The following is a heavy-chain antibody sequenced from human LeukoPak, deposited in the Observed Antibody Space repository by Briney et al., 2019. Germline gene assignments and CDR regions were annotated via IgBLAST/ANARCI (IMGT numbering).Heavy chain of an antibody. CDR1: GGSFGSYY. CDR3: ARGVDYSDWFDS. D-gene: IGHD4-11*01. V-gene: IGHV4-34*01. Sequence: SDTLSLTCSVNGGSFGSYYWTWIRQSPEKGLEWIGEITQSGRTSYNPSLTTRVSISVDSTKNHFSLNLTSVTAADTAVYFCARGVDYSDWFDSRGPGTLVTVSS. J-gene: IGHJ5*01. CDR2: ITQSGRT.